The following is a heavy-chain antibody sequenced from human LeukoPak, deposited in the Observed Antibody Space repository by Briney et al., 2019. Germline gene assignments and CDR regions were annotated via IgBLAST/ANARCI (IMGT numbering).Heavy chain of an antibody. CDR3: AKVKSFGYWFFDL. D-gene: IGHD3-16*01. CDR1: GYRFSTSW. Sequence: GESLKISCRGSGYRFSTSWIAWVRQAPGKGLEWVGSIYIGDSDPRYSPSFQGHVTMSADKSVNTASLQWNSLQGSDTGIYYCAKVKSFGYWFFDLWGRGTLVAVSS. V-gene: IGHV5-51*01. CDR2: IYIGDSDP. J-gene: IGHJ2*01.